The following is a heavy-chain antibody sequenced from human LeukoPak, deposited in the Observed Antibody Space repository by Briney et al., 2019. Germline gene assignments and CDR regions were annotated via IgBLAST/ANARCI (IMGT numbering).Heavy chain of an antibody. V-gene: IGHV3-33*01. Sequence: GGSLRLSCAASGFTLSNYGMHWVRQAPGKGLEWVAVIWHDGSNKYYADSVKGRFTISRDSSKNTLYLQMNSLRAEDTAVHYCARLGYGGSGWYFDYWGQGTLVTVSS. J-gene: IGHJ4*02. CDR2: IWHDGSNK. CDR3: ARLGYGGSGWYFDY. D-gene: IGHD6-19*01. CDR1: GFTLSNYG.